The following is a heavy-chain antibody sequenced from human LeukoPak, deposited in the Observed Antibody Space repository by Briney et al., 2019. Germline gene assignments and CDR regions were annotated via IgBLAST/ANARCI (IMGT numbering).Heavy chain of an antibody. V-gene: IGHV4-38-2*02. CDR2: IYHSGST. Sequence: SETLSLTCTVSGCSISSGYYWGWIRQPPGKGLEWIGSIYHSGSTYYNPSLKSRVTISVDTSKNQFSLKLSSVTAADTAVCYCAREEEMATTAGVDYWGQGTLVTVSS. D-gene: IGHD5-24*01. CDR3: AREEEMATTAGVDY. J-gene: IGHJ4*02. CDR1: GCSISSGYY.